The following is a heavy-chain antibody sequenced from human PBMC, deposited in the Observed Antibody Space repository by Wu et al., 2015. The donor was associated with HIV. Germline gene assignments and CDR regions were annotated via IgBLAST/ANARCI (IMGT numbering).Heavy chain of an antibody. CDR3: ARGNRGGIVMDPDAKHNYYYYMDV. CDR1: GYTFTGYY. D-gene: IGHD2-21*01. J-gene: IGHJ6*03. Sequence: QVQLVQSGAEVKKPGASVKVSCKASGYTFTGYYMHWVRQAPGQGLEWMGWMNPNSGNTGYAQKFQGRVTVTRDTSITTAYMELSSLRSEDTAVYYCARGNRGGIVMDPDAKHNYYYYMDVWGKGTTVTVSS. V-gene: IGHV1-8*03. CDR2: MNPNSGNT.